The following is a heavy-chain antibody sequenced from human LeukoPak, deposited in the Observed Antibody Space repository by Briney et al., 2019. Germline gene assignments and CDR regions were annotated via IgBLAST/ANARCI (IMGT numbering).Heavy chain of an antibody. J-gene: IGHJ4*02. CDR2: IYTSGST. V-gene: IGHV4-61*02. CDR3: ARATIPGYSSSWYGS. CDR1: GGSISSGSYY. Sequence: NASQTLSLTCTVSGGSISSGSYYWSWIRQPAGKGLEWIGRIYTSGSTNYNPSLKSRVTISVDTSKNQFSLKLSSVTAADTAVYYCARATIPGYSSSWYGSWGQGTLVTVSS. D-gene: IGHD6-13*01.